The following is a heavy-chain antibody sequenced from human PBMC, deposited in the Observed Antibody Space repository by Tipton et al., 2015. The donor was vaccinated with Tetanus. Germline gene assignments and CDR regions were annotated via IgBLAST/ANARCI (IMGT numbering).Heavy chain of an antibody. Sequence: TLSLTCTVSGVSVRSYYWSWIRQSPDKGLEWLGDVIYDGTSYHNPSLNSRVKISLDTSMNQVSLTLTSVTAADTALYYCARGVPYSTTMGSHWFAPGGQGTLVTVSS. CDR1: GVSVRSYY. CDR2: VIYDGTS. CDR3: ARGVPYSTTMGSHWFAP. J-gene: IGHJ5*02. V-gene: IGHV4-34*01. D-gene: IGHD2-2*01.